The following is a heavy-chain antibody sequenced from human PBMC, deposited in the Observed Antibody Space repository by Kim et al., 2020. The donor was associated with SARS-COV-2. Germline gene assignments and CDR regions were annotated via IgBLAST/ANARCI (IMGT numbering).Heavy chain of an antibody. CDR1: GGSISSEDYY. V-gene: IGHV4-30-4*01. J-gene: IGHJ3*02. Sequence: SETLSLTCTVSGGSISSEDYYWSWIRQPPGKGLEWIGYTSHSGSTYYNPSLKSRITISTDTSKNHFSLTLTSVTTADTAVYYCATAAGDAFDIWGQGKMV. CDR3: ATAAGDAFDI. CDR2: TSHSGST. D-gene: IGHD6-13*01.